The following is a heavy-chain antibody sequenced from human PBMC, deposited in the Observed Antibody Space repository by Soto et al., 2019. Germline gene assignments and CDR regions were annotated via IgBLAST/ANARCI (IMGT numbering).Heavy chain of an antibody. V-gene: IGHV3-30*18. D-gene: IGHD6-19*01. CDR1: GFTFSSYG. Sequence: GSLRLSCAASGFTFSSYGMHWVRQAPGKGLEWVAVISYDGSNKYYADSVKGRFTISRDNSKNTLYLQMNSLRAEDTAVYYCAKDGGRYSSGWYQGDLNYYGMDVWGQGTTVTVSS. CDR2: ISYDGSNK. J-gene: IGHJ6*02. CDR3: AKDGGRYSSGWYQGDLNYYGMDV.